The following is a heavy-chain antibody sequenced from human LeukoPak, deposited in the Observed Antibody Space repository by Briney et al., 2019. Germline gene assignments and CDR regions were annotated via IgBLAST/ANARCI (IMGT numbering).Heavy chain of an antibody. J-gene: IGHJ4*02. D-gene: IGHD3-22*01. CDR2: ISSSTTTI. V-gene: IGHV3-48*02. Sequence: PGGSLRLSCAASGFTFSSFSMKWVRQAPGKGLEWISYISSSTTTIYYADSVKGRFTISRDNAKNSLFLQMNSLRDEDTAVYYCARGRGYFDSSGFYYYLDYWGQGTLVTVSS. CDR1: GFTFSSFS. CDR3: ARGRGYFDSSGFYYYLDY.